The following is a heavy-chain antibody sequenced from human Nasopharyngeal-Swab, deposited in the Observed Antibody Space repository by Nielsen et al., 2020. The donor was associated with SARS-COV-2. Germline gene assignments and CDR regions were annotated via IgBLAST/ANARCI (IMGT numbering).Heavy chain of an antibody. CDR3: TRYDFWSGYYPDY. CDR2: IRSKAYGGTT. CDR1: GFTFGAYA. Sequence: GESLKISCPASGFTFGAYAMSWFRQAPGKGLEWVGLIRSKAYGGTTEYAASVKGRFTISSDDSKSIAYLQMNSLKTEDTAVYYCTRYDFWSGYYPDYWGQGTLVTVSS. D-gene: IGHD3-3*01. J-gene: IGHJ4*02. V-gene: IGHV3-49*03.